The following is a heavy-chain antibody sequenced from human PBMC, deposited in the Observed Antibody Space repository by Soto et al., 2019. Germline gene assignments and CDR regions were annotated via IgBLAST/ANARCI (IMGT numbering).Heavy chain of an antibody. D-gene: IGHD3-10*01. CDR3: ARKVLLCDF. CDR1: GYNFTDFS. CDR2: VSPYYGNT. J-gene: IGHJ4*02. V-gene: IGHV1-18*01. Sequence: GPEVTKPGASVKVSCKTSGYNFTDFSITWVRQAPGQGLEWMGWVSPYYGNTKYTEKFQDRVTMTADTSTNTVYLELRTLTSDDTAIYYCARKVLLCDFWGQGTLVTVSS.